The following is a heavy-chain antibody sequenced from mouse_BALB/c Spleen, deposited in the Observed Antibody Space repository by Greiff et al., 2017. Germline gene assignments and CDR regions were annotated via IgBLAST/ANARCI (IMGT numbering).Heavy chain of an antibody. CDR3: ARKEGNYYWDAMDY. Sequence: EVKLMESGAELVRSGASVKLSCTASGFNIKDYYMHWVKQRPEQGLEWIGWIDPENGDTEYAPKFQGKATMTADTSSNTAYLQLSSLTSEDTAVYYCARKEGNYYWDAMDYWGQGTSVTVSS. CDR1: GFNIKDYY. V-gene: IGHV14-4*02. CDR2: IDPENGDT. J-gene: IGHJ4*01. D-gene: IGHD1-1*01.